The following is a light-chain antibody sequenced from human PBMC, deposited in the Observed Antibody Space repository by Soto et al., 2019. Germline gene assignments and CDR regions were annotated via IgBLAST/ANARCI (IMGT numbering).Light chain of an antibody. CDR1: QGISSF. Sequence: DIQLTQSPSFLSASVGDRVIITCRASQGISSFLAWFQQKPGKAPKLLIYAASTLQSGAPSSFSGSGSGTESTLATSSLQPEDFASYYCQQLNSYPVSFGPGTTVDIK. V-gene: IGKV1-9*01. J-gene: IGKJ3*01. CDR3: QQLNSYPVS. CDR2: AAS.